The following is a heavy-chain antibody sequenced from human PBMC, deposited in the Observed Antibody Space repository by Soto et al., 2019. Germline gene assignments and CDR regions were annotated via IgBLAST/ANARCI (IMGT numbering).Heavy chain of an antibody. V-gene: IGHV3-11*05. Sequence: QVQLVESGGGLVKPGGSLRLSCAVSGFTFSDYYMTWIRQAPGKGLEWVSYISSSTSHTNYADSVKGRFTISRDNAKNSLLLQMNSLRAEDTAVYYWARGRGAAADYFDFWGQGTLVTVSS. CDR3: ARGRGAAADYFDF. CDR1: GFTFSDYY. D-gene: IGHD6-13*01. CDR2: ISSSTSHT. J-gene: IGHJ4*02.